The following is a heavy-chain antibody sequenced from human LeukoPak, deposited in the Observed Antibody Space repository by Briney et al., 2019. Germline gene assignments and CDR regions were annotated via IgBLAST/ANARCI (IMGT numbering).Heavy chain of an antibody. Sequence: GASVKVSCTASGYTFTGYYMHWVRQAPGQGLEWRGGINPNSGGTNYAQTFQGRVTMTRDTSISTAYMELRSLRSDDAAVYYCARDDYGDYVSYFLHWGQGTLVSVSS. D-gene: IGHD4-17*01. V-gene: IGHV1-2*02. CDR3: ARDDYGDYVSYFLH. CDR2: INPNSGGT. CDR1: GYTFTGYY. J-gene: IGHJ1*01.